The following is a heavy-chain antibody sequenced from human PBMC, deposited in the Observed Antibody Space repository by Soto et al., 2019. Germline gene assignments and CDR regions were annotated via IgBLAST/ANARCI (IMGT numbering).Heavy chain of an antibody. CDR1: GDSVSSNSAA. CDR3: ARVAGYSSSWYSLGAFDI. D-gene: IGHD6-13*01. Sequence: PWQTLSLTCAISGDSVSSNSAAWNWIRQSPARGLEWLGRTYYRSKWYNDYAVSVKSRITINPDTSKNQFSLQLNSVTPEDTAVYYCARVAGYSSSWYSLGAFDIWGQGTMVTVSS. J-gene: IGHJ3*02. V-gene: IGHV6-1*01. CDR2: TYYRSKWYN.